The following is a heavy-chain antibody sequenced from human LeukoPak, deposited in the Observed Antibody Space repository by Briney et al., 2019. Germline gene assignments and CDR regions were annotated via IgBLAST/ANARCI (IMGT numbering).Heavy chain of an antibody. CDR1: GFTFSSYI. Sequence: GGSLRLSCSASGFTFSSYIMHWARQAPGKGLEYISALTSYGGTTYYADSVKGRVTISRDNSKNTLYLQMSSLRPEDTAVYYCARYLYDSTSWDYWGQGTLVTVSS. J-gene: IGHJ4*02. D-gene: IGHD3-22*01. CDR3: ARYLYDSTSWDY. V-gene: IGHV3-64D*09. CDR2: LTSYGGTT.